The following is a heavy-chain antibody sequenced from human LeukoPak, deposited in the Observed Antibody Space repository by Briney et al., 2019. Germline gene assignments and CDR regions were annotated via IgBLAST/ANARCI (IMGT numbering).Heavy chain of an antibody. D-gene: IGHD2-2*03. CDR2: ISSSGSTI. V-gene: IGHV3-11*04. CDR1: GFTFSDYY. J-gene: IGHJ4*02. CDR3: ARVDGYCSSTGCYLYYFNY. Sequence: GGSLRLSCAASGFTFSDYYMSWIRQAPGKGLEWVSYISSSGSTIYYADSVKGRFTISRDNAKNSLYLQLNSLRAEDTAVYYCARVDGYCSSTGCYLYYFNYWGQGTLITVSS.